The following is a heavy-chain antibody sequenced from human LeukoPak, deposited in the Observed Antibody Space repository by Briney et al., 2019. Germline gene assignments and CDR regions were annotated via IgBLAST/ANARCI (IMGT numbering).Heavy chain of an antibody. V-gene: IGHV3-7*05. CDR3: LEVQYGY. Sequence: PGGSLRLSCAVSGFTFSSYWMNWVRQAPGQGLQWVANIKQDGSEKNYVDSVKGRFAISRDNAKNSLYLEMNSLRAEDTAVYYCLEVQYGYWGQGTLVTVSS. CDR1: GFTFSSYW. D-gene: IGHD1-1*01. CDR2: IKQDGSEK. J-gene: IGHJ4*02.